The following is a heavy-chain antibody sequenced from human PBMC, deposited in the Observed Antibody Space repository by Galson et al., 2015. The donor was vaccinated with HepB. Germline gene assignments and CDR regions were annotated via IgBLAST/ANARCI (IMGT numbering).Heavy chain of an antibody. Sequence: SVKVSCKASGYTFTGYYMHWVRQAPGQGLEWMGRINPNSGDTNYAQKFQGRVTMTRDTSISTAYMELSRLRSDDTAVYYCARELVYSSSSGGGYYYYYMDVWGKGTTVTVSS. D-gene: IGHD6-6*01. CDR2: INPNSGDT. CDR1: GYTFTGYY. J-gene: IGHJ6*03. CDR3: ARELVYSSSSGGGYYYYYMDV. V-gene: IGHV1-2*06.